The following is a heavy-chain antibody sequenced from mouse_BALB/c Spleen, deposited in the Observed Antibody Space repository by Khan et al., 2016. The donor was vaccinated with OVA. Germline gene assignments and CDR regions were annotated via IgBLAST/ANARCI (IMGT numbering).Heavy chain of an antibody. CDR2: VSTGGGYT. J-gene: IGHJ3*01. D-gene: IGHD1-1*01. Sequence: DVMLVESGGDLVKPGGSLKLSCAASGFTFSTYGMSWVRQTPDKRLEWVATVSTGGGYTYYPDSVQGRFTISRDNAKNTLYLQMSGLKSEDTAMFYCTRLAYYYDSEGFAYWGQGTLVTVSA. CDR1: GFTFSTYG. V-gene: IGHV5-6*02. CDR3: TRLAYYYDSEGFAY.